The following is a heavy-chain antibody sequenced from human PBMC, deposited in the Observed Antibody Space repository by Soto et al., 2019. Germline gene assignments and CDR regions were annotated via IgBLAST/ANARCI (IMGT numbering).Heavy chain of an antibody. D-gene: IGHD3-10*01. V-gene: IGHV4-59*08. CDR1: GGSISSYY. Sequence: PSETLSLTCTVSGGSISSYYWSWIRQPPGKGLEWIGYIYYSGSTNYNPSLKSRVTISVDTSKNQFSLKLSSVTAADTAVYYCARLLWSRGDWFDPWGQGTLVTXSS. J-gene: IGHJ5*02. CDR2: IYYSGST. CDR3: ARLLWSRGDWFDP.